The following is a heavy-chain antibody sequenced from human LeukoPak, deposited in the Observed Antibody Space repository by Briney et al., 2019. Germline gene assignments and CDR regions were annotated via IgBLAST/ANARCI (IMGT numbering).Heavy chain of an antibody. V-gene: IGHV4-30-2*01. CDR3: ARDGPWKSDC. CDR2: IYHSGST. D-gene: IGHD1-1*01. CDR1: GGSISSGGYS. Sequence: SETLSLTCTVSGGSISSGGYSWSWIRQPPGKGLEWIGYIYHSGSTYYNPSLKSRVTISVDRSKNQFSLKLSSVTAADTAVYYCARDGPWKSDCWGQGTLVTVSS. J-gene: IGHJ4*02.